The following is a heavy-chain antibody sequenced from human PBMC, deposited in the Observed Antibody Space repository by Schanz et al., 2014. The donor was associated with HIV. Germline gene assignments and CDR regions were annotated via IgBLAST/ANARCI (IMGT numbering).Heavy chain of an antibody. V-gene: IGHV3-21*01. CDR3: ARERYCTNGVCRVYGMGV. CDR1: GFTFSSYS. CDR2: ISYTGTYM. J-gene: IGHJ6*02. D-gene: IGHD2-8*01. Sequence: EVQLVESGGGLVKPGGSLRLSCAASGFTFSSYSMNWVRQAPGKGLEWVSSISYTGTYMYYADSVKGRFTISRDNAKNSLYLQMNSLRAEDTAVYYCARERYCTNGVCRVYGMGVWGQGATDTVSS.